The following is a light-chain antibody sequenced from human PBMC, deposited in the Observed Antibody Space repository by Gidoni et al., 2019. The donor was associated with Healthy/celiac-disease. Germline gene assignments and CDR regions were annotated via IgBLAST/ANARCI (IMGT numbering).Light chain of an antibody. V-gene: IGKV1-13*02. CDR3: QQFNTYPIT. Sequence: AIQLTQSPSSLSASVGDRVTITCRASQGISSALAWYQQKPGKSLRLLIFDASSLNRGVPSSFSGSGSGTDFTLTISSLQPEDFATYYCQQFNTYPITFGGXTKVEI. J-gene: IGKJ4*01. CDR1: QGISSA. CDR2: DAS.